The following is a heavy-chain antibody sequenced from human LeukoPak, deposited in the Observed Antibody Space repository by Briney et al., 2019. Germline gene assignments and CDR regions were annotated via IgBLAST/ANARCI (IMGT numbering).Heavy chain of an antibody. V-gene: IGHV3-30*18. CDR3: AKGYSGWSLDY. Sequence: ESGGSLRLSCAASGFTFSSYSMNWVRQAPGKGLEWVAVILSDGSNKFYADSVKGRFTISRDNSKNTLYLQMVSLRAEDTAVYYCAKGYSGWSLDYWGQGTLVTVSS. J-gene: IGHJ4*02. CDR1: GFTFSSYS. CDR2: ILSDGSNK. D-gene: IGHD6-19*01.